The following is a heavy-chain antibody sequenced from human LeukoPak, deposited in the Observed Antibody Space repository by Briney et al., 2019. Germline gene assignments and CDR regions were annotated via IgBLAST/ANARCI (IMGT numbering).Heavy chain of an antibody. CDR2: ISSSSSYI. J-gene: IGHJ4*02. D-gene: IGHD3-22*01. CDR1: GFTFSSYS. V-gene: IGHV3-21*01. Sequence: GGSLRLSCAASGFTFSSYSMNWVRQAPGKGLEWVSSISSSSSYIYYADSVKGRFTISRDNAKNSLYLQVNSLRAEDTAVYYCAREVAYYDSSGYYYMGYFDYWGQGTLVTVSS. CDR3: AREVAYYDSSGYYYMGYFDY.